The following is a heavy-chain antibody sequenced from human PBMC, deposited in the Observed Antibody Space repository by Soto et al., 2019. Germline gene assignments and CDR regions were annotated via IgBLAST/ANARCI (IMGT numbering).Heavy chain of an antibody. V-gene: IGHV4-39*01. J-gene: IGHJ4*02. Sequence: SETLSLTCTVSGGSISSSSYYWGWIRQPPGKGLEWIGSIYYSGSTYYNPSLKSRVTISVDTSKNQFSLKLSSVTAADTAVYYCARTYGDYRDYWGQGTLVTVSS. CDR1: GGSISSSSYY. D-gene: IGHD4-17*01. CDR2: IYYSGST. CDR3: ARTYGDYRDY.